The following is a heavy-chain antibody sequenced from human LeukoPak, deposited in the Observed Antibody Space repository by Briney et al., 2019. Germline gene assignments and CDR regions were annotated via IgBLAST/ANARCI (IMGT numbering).Heavy chain of an antibody. Sequence: GGSLRLSCAASGFTFSNYAMNWVRQAPEKGLEWVSTIHGGGDITYYADSVKGRFTISRDNPRNTLYLQMNSLRADDTAVYYCAKDRGSGWFVSFDYWGQGTLVTVSS. D-gene: IGHD6-19*01. CDR1: GFTFSNYA. CDR2: IHGGGDIT. CDR3: AKDRGSGWFVSFDY. J-gene: IGHJ4*02. V-gene: IGHV3-23*01.